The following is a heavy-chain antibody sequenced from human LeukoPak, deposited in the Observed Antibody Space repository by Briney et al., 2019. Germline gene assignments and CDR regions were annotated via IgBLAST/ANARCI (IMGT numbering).Heavy chain of an antibody. CDR2: LAYDGFYK. CDR3: AKDLISMVRGSPMDV. J-gene: IGHJ6*02. D-gene: IGHD3-10*01. CDR1: GFTFRSYG. V-gene: IGHV3-30*18. Sequence: GGSLRLSCAASGFTFRSYGMHWVRQAPGKGLGWVALLAYDGFYKYYADSVKGRFTISRDDSTNTLYLQLTSLSVEDTAVYYCAKDLISMVRGSPMDVWGRGTTVTVS.